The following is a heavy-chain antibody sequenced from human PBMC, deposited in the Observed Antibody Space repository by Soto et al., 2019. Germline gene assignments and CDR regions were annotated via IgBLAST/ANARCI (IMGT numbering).Heavy chain of an antibody. CDR3: ARPPFDSSGYYPN. CDR2: LSYDGSDK. V-gene: IGHV3-30*04. J-gene: IGHJ4*02. Sequence: GSLRLSCVVSGFTFSRYAMHWVRQAPGKGLEWVAALSYDGSDKKYADSVKGRFTISGDNSKDTLYLQMDSLRPDDTAVYYCARPPFDSSGYYPNWGQGTLVTVSS. D-gene: IGHD3-22*01. CDR1: GFTFSRYA.